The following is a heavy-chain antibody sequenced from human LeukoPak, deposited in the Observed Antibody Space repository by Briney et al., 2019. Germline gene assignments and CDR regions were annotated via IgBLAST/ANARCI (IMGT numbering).Heavy chain of an antibody. CDR1: GFTFSSYS. CDR2: IRTSSIYI. J-gene: IGHJ4*02. Sequence: PGRSLRLSCAASGFTFSSYSMNWVSQAPGKGLEWVSSIRTSSIYIYYADSVKGRFTISRDNAKNSLYLQMNSLRAEDTAVYYCARDRFGGDCSDDYWGQGTLVTVSS. D-gene: IGHD2-21*02. V-gene: IGHV3-21*01. CDR3: ARDRFGGDCSDDY.